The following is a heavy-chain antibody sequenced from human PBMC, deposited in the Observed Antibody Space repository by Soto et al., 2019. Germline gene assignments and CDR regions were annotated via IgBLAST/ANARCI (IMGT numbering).Heavy chain of an antibody. CDR1: GFTFSSYE. D-gene: IGHD2-15*01. Sequence: EVQLVESGGGLVQPGGSLRLSCVASGFTFSSYEMNWVRRAPGRGLEWVSYISSSGRIIYYADSVRGRFTISRDNAKNSLYLQMNSLRAEDTAVYYCARGGHCSGGTRYPSWFDPWGQGTLVTVSS. CDR2: ISSSGRII. J-gene: IGHJ5*02. CDR3: ARGGHCSGGTRYPSWFDP. V-gene: IGHV3-48*03.